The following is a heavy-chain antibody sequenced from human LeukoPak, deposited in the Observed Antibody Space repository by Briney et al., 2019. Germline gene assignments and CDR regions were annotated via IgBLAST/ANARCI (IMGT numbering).Heavy chain of an antibody. CDR2: INPSGGST. J-gene: IGHJ6*03. Sequence: ASVKVSCKASGYTFTGYYMHWVRQAPGQGLEWMGIINPSGGSTSYAQKFQGRVTMTRDMSTSTVYMELSSLRSEDTAVYYCAREWYSYGYLHYYYYMDVWGKGTTVTVSS. D-gene: IGHD5-18*01. CDR3: AREWYSYGYLHYYYYMDV. V-gene: IGHV1-46*01. CDR1: GYTFTGYY.